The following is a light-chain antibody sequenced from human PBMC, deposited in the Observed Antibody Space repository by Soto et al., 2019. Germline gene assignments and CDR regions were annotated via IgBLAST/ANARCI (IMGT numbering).Light chain of an antibody. CDR1: QSVSSNY. J-gene: IGKJ2*03. Sequence: EIVLTQSPGTLSLSPGDRVTLSCRASQSVSSNYLAWYQQKPGQAPRLLIYATSARATGIPDRFSGSGSETDFTLTISRLEPEAFAMYYCQQYGDYNSPRYSFGQGTRLEI. CDR2: ATS. V-gene: IGKV3-20*01. CDR3: QQYGDYNSPRYS.